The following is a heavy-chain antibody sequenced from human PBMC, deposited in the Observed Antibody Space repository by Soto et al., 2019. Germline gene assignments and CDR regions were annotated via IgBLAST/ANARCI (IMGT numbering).Heavy chain of an antibody. CDR2: IYHSGNT. V-gene: IGHV4-4*02. Sequence: ETLSLTCAVSGDSISIGAWWSWVGQSPGKGLQWIGEIYHSGNTRNNPSLKSRVTMSVDKSNNQFSLNLMSVTAADTATYYCARDSRTGCSSTDCYMSWGRGILVTVYS. D-gene: IGHD2-2*01. J-gene: IGHJ5*02. CDR1: GDSISIGAW. CDR3: ARDSRTGCSSTDCYMS.